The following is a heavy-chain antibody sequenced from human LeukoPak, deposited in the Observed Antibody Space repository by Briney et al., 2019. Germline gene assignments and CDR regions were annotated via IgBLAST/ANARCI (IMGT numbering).Heavy chain of an antibody. CDR2: ITAYNGNT. V-gene: IGHV1-18*01. CDR3: ARDGIRQWLDHLGPRSPPGVDY. J-gene: IGHJ4*02. CDR1: GYTFTSYG. Sequence: GASVKVSCKASGYTFTSYGISWVRQAPGQGLECMGWITAYNGNTNYAQKLQGRVTMTTDTSTSTAYMELRSRRSDDTAVYYCARDGIRQWLDHLGPRSPPGVDYWGQGTLVTVSS. D-gene: IGHD6-19*01.